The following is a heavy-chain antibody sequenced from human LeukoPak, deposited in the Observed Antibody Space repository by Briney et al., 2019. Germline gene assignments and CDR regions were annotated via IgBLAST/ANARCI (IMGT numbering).Heavy chain of an antibody. D-gene: IGHD3-3*01. Sequence: SETLSLTCTVSGGSIISSSYYWGWICQPPGKGLEWIGSIYYSGSTYQNPSLKSRLTISVDTSKNQLSLKLSSVTAADTAVYYCARLWSGYRPPDYWGQGTLVTVSS. CDR1: GGSIISSSYY. CDR3: ARLWSGYRPPDY. CDR2: IYYSGST. V-gene: IGHV4-39*01. J-gene: IGHJ4*02.